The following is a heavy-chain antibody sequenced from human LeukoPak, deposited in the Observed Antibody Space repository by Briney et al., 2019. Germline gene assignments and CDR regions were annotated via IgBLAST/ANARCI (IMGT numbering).Heavy chain of an antibody. CDR2: IRYDGSNK. Sequence: GGSLRLSCAASGFTFSSYGMHWVRQAPGKGLEWVAFIRYDGSNKYYADSVKGRFTISRDNAKNSLYLQMNSLRAEDTAVYYCAGYYFAGDYFDYWGQGTLVTVSS. CDR3: AGYYFAGDYFDY. D-gene: IGHD2-15*01. V-gene: IGHV3-30*02. J-gene: IGHJ4*02. CDR1: GFTFSSYG.